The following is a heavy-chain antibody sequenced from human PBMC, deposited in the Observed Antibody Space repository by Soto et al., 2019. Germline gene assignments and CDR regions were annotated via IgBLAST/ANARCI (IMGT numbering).Heavy chain of an antibody. Sequence: SETLSLTCTVSGGSISSYYWTWMRQPAGKGLEWIGRIFTSGSTNYNPSLKSRVTMSVDTSTNQFSLELRSVTAADTAFYYCARENNRGYTWFDPWGQGTLVTVSS. CDR2: IFTSGST. J-gene: IGHJ5*02. D-gene: IGHD1-20*01. CDR3: ARENNRGYTWFDP. V-gene: IGHV4-4*07. CDR1: GGSISSYY.